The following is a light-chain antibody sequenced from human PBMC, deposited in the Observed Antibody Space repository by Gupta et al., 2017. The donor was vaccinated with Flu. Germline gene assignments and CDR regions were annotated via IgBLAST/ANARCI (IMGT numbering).Light chain of an antibody. J-gene: IGKJ2*01. Sequence: EIVLTQSPATLSLSPGESATLSCRASQSVGTYLAWYQQKPGQTPRLLIYDASNRATGIPARFSASGSGTDFTLTISSLEPEDFAVYYCQKRSNWPPYTFGQGTRLEI. V-gene: IGKV3-11*01. CDR3: QKRSNWPPYT. CDR2: DAS. CDR1: QSVGTY.